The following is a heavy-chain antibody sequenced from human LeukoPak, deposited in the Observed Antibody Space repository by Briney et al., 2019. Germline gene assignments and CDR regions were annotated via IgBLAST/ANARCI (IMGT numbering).Heavy chain of an antibody. CDR3: ARAGSDYCGGDCPKFDY. CDR2: INPSGGST. CDR1: GYTFTSYY. Sequence: GASVKVSSKASGYTFTSYYMHWVRQAPGQRLEWMGIINPSGGSTSYAQKFQGRVTMTRDTSTSTVYMELSSLRSEDTAVYYCARAGSDYCGGDCPKFDYWGQGTLVTVSS. J-gene: IGHJ4*02. D-gene: IGHD2-21*02. V-gene: IGHV1-46*01.